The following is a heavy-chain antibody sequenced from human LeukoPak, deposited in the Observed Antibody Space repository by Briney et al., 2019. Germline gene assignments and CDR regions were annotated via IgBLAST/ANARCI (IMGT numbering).Heavy chain of an antibody. Sequence: GGSLRLSCAASGFTFDTYAMSGVGQAPGKDREGVSTIRYTETYYADSVKGRFTISRDNRQNTVYLQMTSLRAEDTAVYFCAKDAIRGNGIYDAFDIWGQGTRVTVSS. J-gene: IGHJ3*02. CDR2: IRYTET. D-gene: IGHD3-10*01. CDR1: GFTFDTYA. V-gene: IGHV3-23*01. CDR3: AKDAIRGNGIYDAFDI.